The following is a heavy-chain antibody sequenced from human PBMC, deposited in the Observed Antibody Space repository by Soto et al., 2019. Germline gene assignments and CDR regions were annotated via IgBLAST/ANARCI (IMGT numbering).Heavy chain of an antibody. CDR2: ISSSCSYI. Sequence: PGGSLRLSCAASGFTFSNYAMNWVRQAPGKGLERVSSISSSCSYIYYAYSVKGCFTFSRVNAKNFLYLQMNSLRAEDTVVYYCASDPPYSSSWYSSRSPYYYGMDVWGQGTTVTVSS. V-gene: IGHV3-21*01. CDR3: ASDPPYSSSWYSSRSPYYYGMDV. J-gene: IGHJ6*02. CDR1: GFTFSNYA. D-gene: IGHD6-13*01.